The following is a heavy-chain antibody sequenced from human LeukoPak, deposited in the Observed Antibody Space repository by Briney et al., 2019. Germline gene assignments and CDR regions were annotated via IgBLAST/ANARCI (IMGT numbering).Heavy chain of an antibody. J-gene: IGHJ4*02. D-gene: IGHD2-15*01. CDR3: ARADCSGGSCLPVY. Sequence: PGGSLRLSYAASGFTFSSYGMHWVRQAPGKGLEWVAFIRYDGSNKYYADSVKGRFTISRDNSKNTLYLQLNSLRAGDTAVYYCARADCSGGSCLPVYWGQGTLVTVSS. CDR1: GFTFSSYG. CDR2: IRYDGSNK. V-gene: IGHV3-30*02.